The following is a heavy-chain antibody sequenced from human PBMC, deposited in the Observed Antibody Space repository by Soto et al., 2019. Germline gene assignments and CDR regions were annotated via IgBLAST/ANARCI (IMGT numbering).Heavy chain of an antibody. J-gene: IGHJ4*02. V-gene: IGHV3-30-3*01. CDR3: ARAALDTVHLFDY. CDR2: ISYDGSNK. CDR1: GFTFSSYA. Sequence: QVQLVESGGGVVQPGRSLRLSCAAYGFTFSSYAMHWVRQAPGKGLEWVAVISYDGSNKYYADSVKGRFTISRDNSKNTLYMQMNSLRAEDTAVYYCARAALDTVHLFDYWGQGTLVTVSS. D-gene: IGHD5-18*01.